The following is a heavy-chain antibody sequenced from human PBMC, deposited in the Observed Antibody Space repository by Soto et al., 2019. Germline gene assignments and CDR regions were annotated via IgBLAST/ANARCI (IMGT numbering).Heavy chain of an antibody. CDR2: IFYSGST. CDR1: GGSISNYY. Sequence: PSETLSLTCTVSGGSISNYYWSWIRQPPGRGLEWIGHIFYSGSTNYNPALKSRVTISVDTSKSQFSLKPSSVTAADTAVYYCAKDSGYNYGYFRWFDPWGQGTLVTVSS. D-gene: IGHD5-18*01. J-gene: IGHJ5*02. V-gene: IGHV4-59*01. CDR3: AKDSGYNYGYFRWFDP.